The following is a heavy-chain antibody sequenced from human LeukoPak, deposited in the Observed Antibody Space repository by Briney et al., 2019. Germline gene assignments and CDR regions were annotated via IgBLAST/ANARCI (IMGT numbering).Heavy chain of an antibody. V-gene: IGHV1-69*05. D-gene: IGHD1-26*01. CDR2: IIPIFGTA. J-gene: IGHJ4*02. CDR1: GGTFSSYA. Sequence: ASVKVSCKASGGTFSSYAISWVRQAPGQGLEWMGGIIPIFGTANYAQKFQGRVTITTDESTSTAYMELSSLRSEDTAVYYCARDEGAKHASWGQGTLVTVSS. CDR3: ARDEGAKHAS.